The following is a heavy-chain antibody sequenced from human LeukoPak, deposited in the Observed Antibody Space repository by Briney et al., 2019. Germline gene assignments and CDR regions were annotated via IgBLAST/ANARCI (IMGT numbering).Heavy chain of an antibody. CDR2: IIPIFGTA. V-gene: IGHV1-69*13. Sequence: SVKVSCKASGGTFSSYAISWVRQAPGQGLEWMGGIIPIFGTANYAQKFQGRVTITADESTSTAYMELSSLRSEDTAVYYCAKGRAGKSKVGYYYGMDVWGQGTTVTVSS. J-gene: IGHJ6*02. CDR3: AKGRAGKSKVGYYYGMDV. D-gene: IGHD6-13*01. CDR1: GGTFSSYA.